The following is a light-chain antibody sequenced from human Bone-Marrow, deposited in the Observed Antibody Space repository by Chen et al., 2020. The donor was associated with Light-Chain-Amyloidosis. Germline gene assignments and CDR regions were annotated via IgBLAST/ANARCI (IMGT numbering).Light chain of an antibody. CDR2: EVT. J-gene: IGLJ1*01. Sequence: QSALTQPASVSGSPGQSITISCTGTSSDIGNYNLVSWYQQHPGKAPKLIIYEVTKRPSGSSNRFSGSKSGDTASLTISGLQADDEADYYCCSHAGSRTYVFGSGTKVTVL. CDR3: CSHAGSRTYV. V-gene: IGLV2-23*02. CDR1: SSDIGNYNL.